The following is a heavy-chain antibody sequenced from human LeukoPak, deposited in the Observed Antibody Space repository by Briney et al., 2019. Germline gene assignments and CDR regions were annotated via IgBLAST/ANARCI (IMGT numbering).Heavy chain of an antibody. D-gene: IGHD3-10*01. V-gene: IGHV3-11*04. J-gene: IGHJ4*02. Sequence: GGSLRLSCAASGFTFSDYNMRWIRQAPGKGLEWVSSISRSGSTKYYADSVKSRFTISRDNSKNTLYLQMNSLRAEDTAVYYCAKDGDDYYGSGSYFDYWGQGTLVTVSS. CDR1: GFTFSDYN. CDR2: ISRSGSTK. CDR3: AKDGDDYYGSGSYFDY.